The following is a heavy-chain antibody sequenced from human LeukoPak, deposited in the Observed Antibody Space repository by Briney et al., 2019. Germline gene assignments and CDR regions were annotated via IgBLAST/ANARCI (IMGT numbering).Heavy chain of an antibody. CDR3: ARGRFLGWYFDL. J-gene: IGHJ2*01. V-gene: IGHV4-59*01. Sequence: SETLSLTCTVSGGSISSYYWSWIRQPPGKGLEWIGHIYYSGSTNYNPSLKSRVTISVDTSKNQFSLKLSSVTAADTAVYYCARGRFLGWYFDLWGRGTLVTVSS. D-gene: IGHD3-3*01. CDR1: GGSISSYY. CDR2: IYYSGST.